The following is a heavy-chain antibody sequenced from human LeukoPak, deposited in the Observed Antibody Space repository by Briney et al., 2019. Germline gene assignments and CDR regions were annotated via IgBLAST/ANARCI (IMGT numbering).Heavy chain of an antibody. J-gene: IGHJ6*03. CDR3: ASVRGSGFCSGSSCAKDPGYYYYMDV. D-gene: IGHD2-2*01. CDR1: GFTFSGYY. CDR2: INPSGSTI. Sequence: GGSLRLSCEASGFTFSGYYMSWIRQAPGKGLEWVSYINPSGSTIYYADSVKGRFTISRDNAKKSLDLQTYSLRAEDTAVYYCASVRGSGFCSGSSCAKDPGYYYYMDVWGKGTTVTVSS. V-gene: IGHV3-11*01.